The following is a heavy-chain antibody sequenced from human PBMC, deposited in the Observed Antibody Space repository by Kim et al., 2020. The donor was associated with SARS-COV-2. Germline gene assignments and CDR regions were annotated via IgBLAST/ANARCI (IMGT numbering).Heavy chain of an antibody. CDR3: AREQIRDRITMVRDGKYYYYYYGMDV. Sequence: GGSLRLSCAASGFTFSSYEMNWVRQAPGKGLEWVSYISSSGSTIYYADSVKGRFTISRDNAKNSLHLQMNSLRAEDTAVYYCAREQIRDRITMVRDGKYYYYYYGMDVWGQGTTVTVSS. CDR1: GFTFSSYE. J-gene: IGHJ6*02. V-gene: IGHV3-48*03. D-gene: IGHD3-10*01. CDR2: ISSSGSTI.